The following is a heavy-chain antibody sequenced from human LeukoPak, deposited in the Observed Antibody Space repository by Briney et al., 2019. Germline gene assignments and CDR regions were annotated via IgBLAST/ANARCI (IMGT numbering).Heavy chain of an antibody. D-gene: IGHD6-13*01. CDR3: AREGIGYSSSSEDY. J-gene: IGHJ4*02. V-gene: IGHV4-61*02. CDR1: GGSISSGSYY. Sequence: SETLSLTCTVSGGSISSGSYYWSWIRQPAGKGLEWIGRIYTSGSTNYNPSLESRVTISVDTSKNQFSLKLGSVTVADTAVYYCAREGIGYSSSSEDYWGQGTLVTVSS. CDR2: IYTSGST.